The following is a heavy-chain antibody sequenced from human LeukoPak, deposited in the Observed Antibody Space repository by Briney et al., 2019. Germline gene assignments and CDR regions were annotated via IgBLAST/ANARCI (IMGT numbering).Heavy chain of an antibody. J-gene: IGHJ3*02. Sequence: KPSETLSLTCTVSGGSITSDHWNWIRQPPGKGLEWIGCIYYSGNTYYNPSLKSRVTISVDMSKNQFSLMLTSVTAADTSWYYCARKNAFDIWGKGNLVTVSS. V-gene: IGHV4-59*01. CDR2: IYYSGNT. CDR3: ARKNAFDI. CDR1: GGSITSDH.